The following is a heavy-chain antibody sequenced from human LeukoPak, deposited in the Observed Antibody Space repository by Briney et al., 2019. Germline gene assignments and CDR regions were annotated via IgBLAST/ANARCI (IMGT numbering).Heavy chain of an antibody. D-gene: IGHD2-2*01. J-gene: IGHJ4*02. CDR3: ARGGDIVVVPADEPCDY. Sequence: PGGSLRLSCAASGFTFSSYEMNWVRQAPGKGLEWVSYISSSGSTIYYADSVKGRFTISRDNAKNSLYLQMNSLRAEDTAVYYCARGGDIVVVPADEPCDYWGQGTPVTVSS. CDR2: ISSSGSTI. CDR1: GFTFSSYE. V-gene: IGHV3-48*03.